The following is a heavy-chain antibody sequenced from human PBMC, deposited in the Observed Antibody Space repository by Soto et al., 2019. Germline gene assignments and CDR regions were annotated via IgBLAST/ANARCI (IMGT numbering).Heavy chain of an antibody. CDR3: ARQLFGELPDWYFDL. Sequence: QLQLQESGPGLVKPSETLSLTCTVFGGSISSSSYYWGWIRQPPGKGLEWIGSIYYSGSTYYNPSLKSRVTISVDTSKNQFALKLSSVTAADTAVYYCARQLFGELPDWYFDLWGRGTLVTVSS. CDR1: GGSISSSSYY. J-gene: IGHJ2*01. D-gene: IGHD3-10*01. CDR2: IYYSGST. V-gene: IGHV4-39*01.